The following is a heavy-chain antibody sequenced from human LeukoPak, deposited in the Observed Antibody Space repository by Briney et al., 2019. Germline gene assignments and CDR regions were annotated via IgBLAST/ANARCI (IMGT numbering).Heavy chain of an antibody. CDR3: AKVCLAAAALDY. Sequence: PGGSLRLSCAASGFTFSSYGMHWVRQAPGKGLEWVAFIRYDGSNKYYADSVKGRFTISRDNSKNTLYLQMNSLRAEDTAVYYCAKVCLAAAALDYWGQGTLVTVSS. CDR1: GFTFSSYG. D-gene: IGHD6-13*01. J-gene: IGHJ4*02. V-gene: IGHV3-30*02. CDR2: IRYDGSNK.